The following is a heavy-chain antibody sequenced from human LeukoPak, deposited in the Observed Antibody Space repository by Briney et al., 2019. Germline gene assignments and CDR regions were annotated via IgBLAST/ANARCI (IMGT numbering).Heavy chain of an antibody. CDR3: ARGHGVKYSSGWYNY. Sequence: SETLSLTCTVSGGSISSYYWSWIRQPPGKGLEWIGEINHSGSTNYNPSLKSRVTISVDTSKNQFSLKLSSVTAADTAVYYCARGHGVKYSSGWYNYWGQGTLVTVSS. CDR1: GGSISSYY. V-gene: IGHV4-34*01. J-gene: IGHJ4*02. D-gene: IGHD6-19*01. CDR2: INHSGST.